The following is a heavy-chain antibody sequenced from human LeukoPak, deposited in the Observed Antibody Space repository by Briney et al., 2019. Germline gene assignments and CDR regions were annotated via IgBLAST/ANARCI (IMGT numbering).Heavy chain of an antibody. CDR1: GASVSSGSSY. D-gene: IGHD6-6*01. Sequence: KTSETLSLTCTVSGASVSSGSSYWTWTRQPPGKGLEWIGYIYYSGSTHYNPSLKSRVTLSVDRSKNQFSLRLTSVTAADTAVYYCANRGSIADWYFDLWGRGTLVTVSS. V-gene: IGHV4-61*01. J-gene: IGHJ2*01. CDR3: ANRGSIADWYFDL. CDR2: IYYSGST.